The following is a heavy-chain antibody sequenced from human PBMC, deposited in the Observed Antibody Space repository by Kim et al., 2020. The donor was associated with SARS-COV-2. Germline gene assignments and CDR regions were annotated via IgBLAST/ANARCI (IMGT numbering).Heavy chain of an antibody. J-gene: IGHJ6*02. D-gene: IGHD6-13*01. CDR3: ARDGLYSSSWDDVNYYGMDV. Sequence: GGSLRLSCAASGFTFSDYYMSWIRQAPGKGLEWVSYISSSSSYTNYADSVKGRFTISRDNAKNSLYLQMNSLRAEDTAVYYCARDGLYSSSWDDVNYYGMDVWGQGTTVTVSS. CDR1: GFTFSDYY. CDR2: ISSSSSYT. V-gene: IGHV3-11*06.